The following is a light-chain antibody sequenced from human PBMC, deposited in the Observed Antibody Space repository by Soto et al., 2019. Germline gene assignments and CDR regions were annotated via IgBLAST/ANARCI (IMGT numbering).Light chain of an antibody. CDR2: EVS. V-gene: IGLV2-23*02. J-gene: IGLJ3*02. CDR3: CSYAGSSTWV. Sequence: QSALTQPASVSGSPGQSITISCTGTSSDVWSYNLVSWYQQYTGKAPKLMIYEVSKRPSGVSNRFSGSKSGNTASLTISGLQAEDEADYYCCSYAGSSTWVFGGGTKLTVL. CDR1: SSDVWSYNL.